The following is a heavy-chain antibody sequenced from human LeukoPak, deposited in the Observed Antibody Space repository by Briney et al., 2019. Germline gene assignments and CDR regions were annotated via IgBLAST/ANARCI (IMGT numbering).Heavy chain of an antibody. Sequence: GSLRLSCAASGFTFSNYWMHWSRQVPGKGLVWVSRIKYDGSATNYADSVKGRFTISRDNAKNTLYLQMNSLRAEDTAVYYCVSGSLQSGYNFDYWGQGALVTVSS. J-gene: IGHJ4*02. V-gene: IGHV3-74*01. CDR2: IKYDGSAT. CDR1: GFTFSNYW. D-gene: IGHD3-3*01. CDR3: VSGSLQSGYNFDY.